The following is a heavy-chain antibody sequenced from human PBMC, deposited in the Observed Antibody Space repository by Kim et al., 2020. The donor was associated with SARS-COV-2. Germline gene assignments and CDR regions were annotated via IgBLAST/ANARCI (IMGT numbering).Heavy chain of an antibody. D-gene: IGHD6-13*01. J-gene: IGHJ6*02. Sequence: SMKGRFTISRDNSKHTLYLQMNSLRAEDTALYCCASGPYSTTYYSYGMDVWGQGTTVTVSS. CDR3: ASGPYSTTYYSYGMDV. V-gene: IGHV3-66*01.